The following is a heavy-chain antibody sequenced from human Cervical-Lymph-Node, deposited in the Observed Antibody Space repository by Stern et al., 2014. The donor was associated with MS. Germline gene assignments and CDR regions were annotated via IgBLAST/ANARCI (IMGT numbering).Heavy chain of an antibody. D-gene: IGHD3-22*01. J-gene: IGHJ4*02. V-gene: IGHV1-2*04. CDR1: GYTFTGYY. CDR2: INPKSGGT. Sequence: QVQLVQSGAEVKKPGASVKVSCKASGYTFTGYYMHLVRQAPGQGLEWVGWINPKSGGTNYAQKFQGWVTMTRDTSINTAYMELSRLRSDDTAVYYCATYYYDSTGYNDFWGQGTLVTVSS. CDR3: ATYYYDSTGYNDF.